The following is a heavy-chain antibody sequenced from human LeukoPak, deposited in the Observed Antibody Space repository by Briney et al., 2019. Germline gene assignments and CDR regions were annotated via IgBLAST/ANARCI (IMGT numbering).Heavy chain of an antibody. J-gene: IGHJ4*02. D-gene: IGHD3-10*01. CDR1: SGSLSGHF. CDR3: ARGKQLLVRGPFDQ. Sequence: SETLSLTCAVYSGSLSGHFWSWIRQPPGKGLEWIGEIDHGGRTNYNPSLESRVSVSVDTSKNQFSLILNSVTAADTAVYYCARGKQLLVRGPFDQWGQGTLVTVSS. V-gene: IGHV4-34*01. CDR2: IDHGGRT.